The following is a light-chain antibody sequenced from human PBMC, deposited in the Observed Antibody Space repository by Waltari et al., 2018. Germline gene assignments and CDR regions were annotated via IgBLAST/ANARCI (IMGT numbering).Light chain of an antibody. Sequence: YELTQAPSLSVSPGQAARITCSGDVLPKQFAPWYQQKPGQAPLLVIYKDSGRPSGVPELFAGSSSGTTVTLTINGARPEDEADYFCQSTDFSGTQLVFGGGTKLTVL. CDR2: KDS. CDR3: QSTDFSGTQLV. J-gene: IGLJ2*01. CDR1: VLPKQF. V-gene: IGLV3-25*03.